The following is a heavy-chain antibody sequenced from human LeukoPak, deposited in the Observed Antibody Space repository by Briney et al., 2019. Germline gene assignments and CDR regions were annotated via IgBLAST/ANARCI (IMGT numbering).Heavy chain of an antibody. CDR1: GFTFSSYA. Sequence: PGGSLRLSCAASGFTFSSYAMSWVRQAPGKGLEWVSDISGSGGSTYYADFVKGRFTISRDNSKNTLYLQMNSLRAEDTAVYYCAKSGSSRGMPDAFDIWGQGTMVTVSS. V-gene: IGHV3-23*01. CDR3: AKSGSSRGMPDAFDI. J-gene: IGHJ3*02. CDR2: ISGSGGST. D-gene: IGHD3-10*01.